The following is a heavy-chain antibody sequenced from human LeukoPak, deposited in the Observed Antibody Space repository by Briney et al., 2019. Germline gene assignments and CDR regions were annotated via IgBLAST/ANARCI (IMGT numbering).Heavy chain of an antibody. CDR2: IYSDNT. CDR1: GFTVSSNS. CDR3: ARDNDSRDPPHFDY. V-gene: IGHV3-53*01. D-gene: IGHD3-16*01. Sequence: GGSLRLSCTVSGFTVSSNSMSWVRQAPGKGLEWVSFIYSDNTHYSDSVKGRFTISRDNSKNTLYLQMNSLRAEDTAVYYCARDNDSRDPPHFDYWGQGTLVTVSS. J-gene: IGHJ4*02.